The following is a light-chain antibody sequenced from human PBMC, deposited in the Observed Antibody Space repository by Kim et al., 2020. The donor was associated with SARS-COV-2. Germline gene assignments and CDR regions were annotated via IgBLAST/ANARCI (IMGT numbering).Light chain of an antibody. CDR3: QQSYSTLRRT. Sequence: DIQMTQSPSSLSASLGDRVTITCRASQSISSYLNWYQQKPGKAPKLLIYAASSLQSGVPSRFSGSGSGTDFTLTISSLQPEDFATYYCQQSYSTLRRTFGQGTKVDIK. J-gene: IGKJ1*01. V-gene: IGKV1-39*01. CDR1: QSISSY. CDR2: AAS.